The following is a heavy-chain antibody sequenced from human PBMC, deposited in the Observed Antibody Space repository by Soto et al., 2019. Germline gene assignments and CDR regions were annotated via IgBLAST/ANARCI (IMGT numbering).Heavy chain of an antibody. J-gene: IGHJ6*02. Sequence: QVQLVQSGAEVKKPGASVKVSCKASGYTFTSYYMHWVRQAPGQGLEWMGIINPSGGSTSYAQKSQGRVSMTRDTSTSTVYMELSSLRSEDTALYYCAVGIAVAGTNYYYYGMDVWGQGTTVTVSS. V-gene: IGHV1-46*01. CDR3: AVGIAVAGTNYYYYGMDV. CDR2: INPSGGST. CDR1: GYTFTSYY. D-gene: IGHD6-19*01.